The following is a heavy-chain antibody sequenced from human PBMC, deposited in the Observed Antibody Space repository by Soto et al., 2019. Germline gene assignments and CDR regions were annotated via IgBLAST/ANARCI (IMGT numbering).Heavy chain of an antibody. Sequence: QVQLQESRPGLVKPSQTLSLTCTVSGGSISSGGYYWTWIRQHPGKGLEWIGFIYYSGSTFYNPSLESLVTISIDTSKNQFSLQLSSATAADTAVYYCARGISVAGNAFDIWGQGTIVTVSS. CDR2: IYYSGST. D-gene: IGHD6-19*01. CDR3: ARGISVAGNAFDI. CDR1: GGSISSGGYY. J-gene: IGHJ3*02. V-gene: IGHV4-31*01.